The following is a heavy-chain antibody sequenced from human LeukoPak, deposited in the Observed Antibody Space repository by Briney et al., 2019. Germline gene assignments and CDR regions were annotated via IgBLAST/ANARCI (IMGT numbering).Heavy chain of an antibody. CDR3: ASTCSSTSCYKGGAFDI. Sequence: PGRSLRLSCAASGFTFSSYAMHWVRQAPGKGPEWVAVISYDGSNKYYADSVKGRFTISRDNSKNTLYLQMNSLRAEDTAVYYCASTCSSTSCYKGGAFDIWGQGTMVTVSS. CDR1: GFTFSSYA. D-gene: IGHD2-2*02. V-gene: IGHV3-30-3*01. J-gene: IGHJ3*02. CDR2: ISYDGSNK.